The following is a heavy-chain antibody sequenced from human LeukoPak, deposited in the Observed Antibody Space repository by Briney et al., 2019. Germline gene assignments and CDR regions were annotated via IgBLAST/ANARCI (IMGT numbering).Heavy chain of an antibody. CDR3: ARAGCSGGSCYFIDYFDY. CDR1: RFTFSGYA. CDR2: IDASGVNT. D-gene: IGHD2-15*01. V-gene: IGHV3-21*04. J-gene: IGHJ4*02. Sequence: GGSLRLSCAASRFTFSGYAMYWVRQAPGKGLEWVSCIDASGVNTYYADSVKGRFTISRDNAKNSLYLQMNSLRAEDTAVYYCARAGCSGGSCYFIDYFDYWGQGTLVTVSS.